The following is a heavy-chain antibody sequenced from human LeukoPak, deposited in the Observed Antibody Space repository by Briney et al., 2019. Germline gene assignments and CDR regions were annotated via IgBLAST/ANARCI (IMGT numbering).Heavy chain of an antibody. CDR1: GFTFSDYG. V-gene: IGHV3-33*06. Sequence: GRPLRLSCAASGFTFSDYGMHWVRQAPGKGLEWVAVIWYDGSNKYYADSVKGRFTISRDNSKNTLYLQMNSLRAEDTAVYYCAKALNGLVDYWGQGTLVTVSS. CDR3: AKALNGLVDY. D-gene: IGHD6-19*01. J-gene: IGHJ4*02. CDR2: IWYDGSNK.